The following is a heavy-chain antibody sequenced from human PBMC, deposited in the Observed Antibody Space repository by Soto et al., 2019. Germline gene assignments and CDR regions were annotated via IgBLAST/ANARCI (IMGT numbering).Heavy chain of an antibody. CDR2: IYATGTT. Sequence: PSETLSLTCTVSGASISGFYWSRFRKSAGKGLEWIGRIYATGTTDYNPSLKSRVMMSVDTSKKQFSLKLRSVTAADTAVYYCVRDGTKTLRDWFDPSGQGTTVTVSS. CDR3: VRDGTKTLRDWFDP. J-gene: IGHJ5*01. CDR1: GASISGFY. V-gene: IGHV4-4*07. D-gene: IGHD1-1*01.